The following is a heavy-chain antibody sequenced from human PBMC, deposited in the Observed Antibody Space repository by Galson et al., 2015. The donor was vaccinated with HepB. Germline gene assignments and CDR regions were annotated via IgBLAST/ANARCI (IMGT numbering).Heavy chain of an antibody. CDR3: AREFPHCSSTSCYIGNAFDI. Sequence: LRLSCAASGFTFSSYAMHWVRQAPGKGLEWVAVISHDGSNKYYADSVKGRFTISRDNSKNTLYLQMNSLRAEDTAVYYCAREFPHCSSTSCYIGNAFDIWGQGTTVAVSS. CDR2: ISHDGSNK. J-gene: IGHJ3*02. D-gene: IGHD2-2*02. CDR1: GFTFSSYA. V-gene: IGHV3-30-3*01.